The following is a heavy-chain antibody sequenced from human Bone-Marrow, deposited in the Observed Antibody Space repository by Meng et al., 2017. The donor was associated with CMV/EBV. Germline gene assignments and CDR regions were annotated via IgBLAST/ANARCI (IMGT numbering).Heavy chain of an antibody. V-gene: IGHV3-33*01. D-gene: IGHD2-2*01. Sequence: GGSLRLSCAASGFTFSSYGMHWVRQAPGKGLEWVAVIWYDGSNKYYADSVKGRFTISRDNSKNTLYLQMNSLRAEDTAVYYCARGPRFVVVPARQFYYYYGMDVCGQGTTVTVSS. CDR1: GFTFSSYG. J-gene: IGHJ6*02. CDR2: IWYDGSNK. CDR3: ARGPRFVVVPARQFYYYYGMDV.